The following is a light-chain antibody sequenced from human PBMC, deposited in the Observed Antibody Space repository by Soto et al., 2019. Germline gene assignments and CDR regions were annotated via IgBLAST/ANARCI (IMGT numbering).Light chain of an antibody. J-gene: IGKJ1*01. CDR2: GAS. Sequence: EIVMTQSPATLSVSPGERATLSCRASQSVSSNLAWYQQKPGQAPRLLIYGASTRATGIPARFSGSGSGTEFTLNISSLQSDDFAVYCCQQYNNWGTFGQGTKVEIK. CDR1: QSVSSN. CDR3: QQYNNWGT. V-gene: IGKV3-15*01.